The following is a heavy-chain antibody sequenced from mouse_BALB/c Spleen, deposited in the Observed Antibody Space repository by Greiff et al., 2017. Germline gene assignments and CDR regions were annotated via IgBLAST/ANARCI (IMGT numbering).Heavy chain of an antibody. CDR2: IYPGSGNT. D-gene: IGHD3-1*01. CDR1: GYAFTNYW. V-gene: IGHV1-63*01. Sequence: QVQLQQSGAELVRPGTSVKISCKASGYAFTNYWLGWVKQRPGHGLEWIGDIYPGSGNTYYNEKFKGKATLTADKSSSTAYMQLSSLTSEDSAVYFCARRSSGAWFAYWGQGTLVTVSA. J-gene: IGHJ3*01. CDR3: ARRSSGAWFAY.